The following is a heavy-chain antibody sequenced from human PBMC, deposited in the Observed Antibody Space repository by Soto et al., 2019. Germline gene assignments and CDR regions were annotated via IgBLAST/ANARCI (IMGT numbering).Heavy chain of an antibody. CDR1: GYTFTSYA. V-gene: IGHV1-3*01. D-gene: IGHD2-15*01. CDR3: ARGILRWYCSGGSCYDWFDP. CDR2: INAGNGNT. J-gene: IGHJ5*02. Sequence: ASVKVSCKASGYTFTSYAMHWVRQAPGQRLEWMGWINAGNGNTKYSQKFQGRVTITRDTSASTAYMELSSLRSEDTAVYYCARGILRWYCSGGSCYDWFDPWGQGTLVTVSS.